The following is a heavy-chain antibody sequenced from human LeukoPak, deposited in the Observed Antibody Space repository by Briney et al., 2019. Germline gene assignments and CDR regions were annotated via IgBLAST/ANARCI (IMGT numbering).Heavy chain of an antibody. CDR3: ARVRSQLGHDY. Sequence: GESLQISCQGSGYSFTSYWIGWVRQMPGKGLEWMGIIYPGDSDTRYSPSFQGQVTISADKSTSTAYLQWSSLKASDTAMYYCARVRSQLGHDYWGQGTLVTVSS. V-gene: IGHV5-51*01. J-gene: IGHJ4*02. CDR1: GYSFTSYW. D-gene: IGHD2-2*01. CDR2: IYPGDSDT.